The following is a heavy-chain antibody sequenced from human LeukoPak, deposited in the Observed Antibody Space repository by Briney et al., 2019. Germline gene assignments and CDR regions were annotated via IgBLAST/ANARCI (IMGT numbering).Heavy chain of an antibody. D-gene: IGHD2-21*02. Sequence: SETLSLTCAVYGGSFSGYYWSWIRQPPGKGLEWIGEINHSGSTNYNPSLKSRVTISVDTSKNQFSLKLSSVTAADTAAYYCASDDLEDNWFDPWGQGTLVTVSS. CDR2: INHSGST. CDR1: GGSFSGYY. CDR3: ASDDLEDNWFDP. J-gene: IGHJ5*02. V-gene: IGHV4-34*01.